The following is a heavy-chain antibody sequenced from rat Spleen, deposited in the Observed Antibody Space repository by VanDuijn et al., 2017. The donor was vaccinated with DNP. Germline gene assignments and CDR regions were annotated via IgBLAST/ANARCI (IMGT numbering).Heavy chain of an antibody. CDR1: GFTFSTAW. V-gene: IGHV6-6*01. CDR2: IKAKSNNYAT. Sequence: EVQLVESGGGLVQPGRSLKVSCATSGFTFSTAWMYWYRQFPEKRLEWVARIKAKSNNYATDYTESVKGRFTISRDDSKSSIYLQMNNLKEEDTAIYYCACRTYYGYKGYVMDAWGQGASVTVSS. CDR3: ACRTYYGYKGYVMDA. J-gene: IGHJ4*01. D-gene: IGHD1-9*01.